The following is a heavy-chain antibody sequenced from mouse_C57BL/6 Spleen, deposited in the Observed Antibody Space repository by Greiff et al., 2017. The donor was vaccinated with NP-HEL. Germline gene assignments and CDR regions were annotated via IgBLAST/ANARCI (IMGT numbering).Heavy chain of an antibody. CDR3: ARLGYDYDGWFAY. D-gene: IGHD2-4*01. V-gene: IGHV5-6*01. Sequence: EVKLVESGGDLVKPGGSLKLSCAASGFTFSSYGMSWVRQTPDKRLEWVATISSGGSYTYYPDSVKGRFTISRDNAKNTLYLQMGSLKSEDTAMYYCARLGYDYDGWFAYWGQGTLVTVSA. CDR1: GFTFSSYG. J-gene: IGHJ3*01. CDR2: ISSGGSYT.